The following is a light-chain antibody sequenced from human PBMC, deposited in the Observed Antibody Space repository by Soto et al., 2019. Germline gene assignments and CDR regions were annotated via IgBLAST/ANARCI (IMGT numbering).Light chain of an antibody. V-gene: IGKV1-5*03. J-gene: IGKJ5*01. Sequence: DIQMTQSPSTLSASVGDRVTITCRASQSVRRWLAWYQQKPGKAPKLLIYKASTLESGVPSSFSGSGSGTEFHLPIISLQPDDFATYYCQQYNSYPITFGQGTRLDIK. CDR1: QSVRRW. CDR2: KAS. CDR3: QQYNSYPIT.